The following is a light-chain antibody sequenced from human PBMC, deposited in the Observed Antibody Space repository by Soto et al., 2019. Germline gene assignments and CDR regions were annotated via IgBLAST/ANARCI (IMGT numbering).Light chain of an antibody. CDR2: EVN. Sequence: QSALTQPASVSGSPGQSITISCTGTSSDVGGYNYVSWNQQHPDKAPKLIIYEVNSQPSGVSDRFSGSKSGNTASLTISGLQAEDEAHYYCSSYTSSGTLVFGGGTKVTVL. CDR1: SSDVGGYNY. V-gene: IGLV2-14*01. J-gene: IGLJ2*01. CDR3: SSYTSSGTLV.